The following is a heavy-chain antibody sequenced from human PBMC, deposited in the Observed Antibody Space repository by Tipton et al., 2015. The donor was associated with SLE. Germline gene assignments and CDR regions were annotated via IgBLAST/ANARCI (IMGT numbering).Heavy chain of an antibody. CDR2: ISYGGGT. J-gene: IGHJ6*02. Sequence: TLSLTCSVSGGSIRSNYWIWIRQPPGKGLAWIGYISYGGGTNYNPSLKSRVTMSVDTAKNQFSLKLTSVTAADTAVYYCARGMLTWRGAIIGVDVWGQGTSVNVSS. V-gene: IGHV4-59*08. D-gene: IGHD2-8*01. CDR1: GGSIRSNY. CDR3: ARGMLTWRGAIIGVDV.